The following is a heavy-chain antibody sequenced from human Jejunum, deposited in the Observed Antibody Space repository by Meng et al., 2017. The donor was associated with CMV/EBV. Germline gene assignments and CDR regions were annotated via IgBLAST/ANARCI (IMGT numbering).Heavy chain of an antibody. V-gene: IGHV1-8*01. CDR2: MNPNNGNT. D-gene: IGHD2-15*01. Sequence: NWVRQAPGQGLEWMGWMNPNNGNTGYAQKFQGRFTMTWNTSIGTAYMELSSLRSEDTAIYYCASHQQFCSGGSCYSLGYYYGMDVWGQGTTVTVSS. J-gene: IGHJ6*02. CDR3: ASHQQFCSGGSCYSLGYYYGMDV.